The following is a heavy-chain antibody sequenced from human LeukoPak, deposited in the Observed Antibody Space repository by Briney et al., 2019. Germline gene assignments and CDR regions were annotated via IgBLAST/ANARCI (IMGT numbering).Heavy chain of an antibody. D-gene: IGHD1-26*01. CDR3: TTGGSYYEGFDY. V-gene: IGHV3-15*01. CDR2: IRSKADGGTT. J-gene: IGHJ4*02. Sequence: GGSLRLSCAASGFTFSRHWMTWVRQAPGKGLEWVGRIRSKADGGTTDYAAPVKGRFTISRDDSKTTLFLQMNSLKTEDTAVYYCTTGGSYYEGFDYWGQGTLVTVSS. CDR1: GFTFSRHW.